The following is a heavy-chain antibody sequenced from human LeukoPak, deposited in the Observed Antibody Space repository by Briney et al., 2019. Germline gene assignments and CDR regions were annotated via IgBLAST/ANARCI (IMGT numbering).Heavy chain of an antibody. Sequence: PGGSLRLSCAASGFTFSSYAMSWVRQAPGKGLEWVPAISGSGGSTYYADSVKGRFTISRDNSKNTLYLQMNSLRAEDTAVYYCAKEKGGSGSYCCIDYWGQGTLVTVSS. CDR1: GFTFSSYA. CDR3: AKEKGGSGSYCCIDY. V-gene: IGHV3-23*01. D-gene: IGHD3-10*01. J-gene: IGHJ4*02. CDR2: ISGSGGST.